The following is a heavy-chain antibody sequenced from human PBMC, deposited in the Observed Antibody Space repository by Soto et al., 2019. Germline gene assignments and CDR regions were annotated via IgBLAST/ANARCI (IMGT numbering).Heavy chain of an antibody. J-gene: IGHJ4*02. D-gene: IGHD2-15*01. CDR1: GFTFSSYA. Sequence: GGSLRLSCAASGFTFSSYAMSWVRQAPGKGLEWVSAISGSGGSTYYADSVKGRFTISRDNSKNTLYLQMNSLRAEDTAVYYCAKVPIKVVVAATWDYWGQGTLVTVSS. CDR2: ISGSGGST. V-gene: IGHV3-23*01. CDR3: AKVPIKVVVAATWDY.